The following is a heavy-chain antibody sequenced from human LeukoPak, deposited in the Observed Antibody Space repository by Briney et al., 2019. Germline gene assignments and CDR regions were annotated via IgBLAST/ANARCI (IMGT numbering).Heavy chain of an antibody. D-gene: IGHD3-3*01. J-gene: IGHJ4*02. Sequence: PSETLSLTCTVSGGSISSSSYYWGWIRQPPGKGLEWIGGIYYSGSTYYNPSLKSRVTISVDTSKNQFSLKLSSVTAADTAVYYCARVPGGYDFWSGYLMIDYWGQGTLVTVSS. V-gene: IGHV4-39*01. CDR1: GGSISSSSYY. CDR3: ARVPGGYDFWSGYLMIDY. CDR2: IYYSGST.